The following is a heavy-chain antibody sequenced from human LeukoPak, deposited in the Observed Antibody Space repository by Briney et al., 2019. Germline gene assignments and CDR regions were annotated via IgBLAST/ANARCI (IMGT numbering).Heavy chain of an antibody. J-gene: IGHJ3*02. V-gene: IGHV4-39*01. D-gene: IGHD2/OR15-2a*01. CDR3: ARQLLSRRVPRPHAFDI. CDR1: GGSISSSSYY. Sequence: SETLSLTRTVSGGSISSSSYYWGWIRQPPGKGLEWIGSIYYSGSTYYNPSLKSRVTISVDTSKNQFSLKLSSVTAADTAVYYCARQLLSRRVPRPHAFDIWGQGTMVTVSS. CDR2: IYYSGST.